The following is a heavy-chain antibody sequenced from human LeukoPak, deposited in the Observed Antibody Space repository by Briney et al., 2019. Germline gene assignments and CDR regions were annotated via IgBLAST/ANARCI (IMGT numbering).Heavy chain of an antibody. V-gene: IGHV4-30-2*06. CDR1: GGSISSGGSS. CDR3: ASAGKYCSGGSCYSGIKRYFQH. Sequence: SETLSLTCTVSGGSISSGGSSWNWVRQSPGKGLEWIGYIHHSGRTDYNPSLKSRLTISIDGSKNQFSLMLSSVTAADTAVYYCASAGKYCSGGSCYSGIKRYFQHWGQGTLVTVSS. J-gene: IGHJ1*01. D-gene: IGHD2-15*01. CDR2: IHHSGRT.